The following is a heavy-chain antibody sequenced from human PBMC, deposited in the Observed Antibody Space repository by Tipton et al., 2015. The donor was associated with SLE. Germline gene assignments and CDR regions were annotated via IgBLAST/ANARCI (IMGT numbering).Heavy chain of an antibody. CDR2: MFYGDSGSA. CDR3: ARGKYYGSSSYQKGPSPGGFDI. J-gene: IGHJ3*02. CDR1: GGSMTDSHDF. Sequence: TLSLTCTVSGGSMTDSHDFWGWIRQPPGKALQWIGTMFYGDSGSAYYYPSLKSRVTISLETSKNQFSLKLHSVTAADTAVYFCARGKYYGSSSYQKGPSPGGFDIWGQGTMVAVSS. D-gene: IGHD3-10*01. V-gene: IGHV4-39*07.